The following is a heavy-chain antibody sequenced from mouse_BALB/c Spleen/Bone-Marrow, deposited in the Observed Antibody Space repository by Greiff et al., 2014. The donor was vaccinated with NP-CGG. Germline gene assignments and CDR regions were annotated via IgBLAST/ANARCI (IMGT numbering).Heavy chain of an antibody. Sequence: QVQLQQSGPELVKPGASVKMSCKASGYTFTDYIISWVKQRVGQGLEWIGEIYPGTGSTYYNEKFKGKATLTAGKSSNIAYMQLSSLTSEDSAVYFCARRKNVWFAYWGQGTLVTVSA. CDR3: ARRKNVWFAY. CDR1: GYTFTDYI. J-gene: IGHJ3*01. V-gene: IGHV1-77*01. CDR2: IYPGTGST.